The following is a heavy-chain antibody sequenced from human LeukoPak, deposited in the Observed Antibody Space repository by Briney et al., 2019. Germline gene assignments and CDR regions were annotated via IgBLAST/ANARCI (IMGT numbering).Heavy chain of an antibody. D-gene: IGHD3-3*02. V-gene: IGHV4-34*01. J-gene: IGHJ5*02. CDR2: INHSGST. CDR3: ARDRPHFWSGFLSYNWFDP. Sequence: SETLSLTCAVYGGSFSGYYWSWIRLPPGKGLEWIGEINHSGSTNYNPSLKSRVTISVDTSKNQFSLKLSSVTAADTAVYYCARDRPHFWSGFLSYNWFDPWGQGTLVTVSS. CDR1: GGSFSGYY.